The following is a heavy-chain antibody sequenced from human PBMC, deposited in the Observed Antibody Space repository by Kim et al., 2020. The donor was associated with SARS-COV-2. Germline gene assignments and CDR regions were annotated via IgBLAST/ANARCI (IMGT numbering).Heavy chain of an antibody. J-gene: IGHJ4*02. CDR2: IYPGDSDT. V-gene: IGHV5-51*01. Sequence: GESLKISCKGSGYSFTSYWIGWVRQMPGKGLEWMGIIYPGDSDTRYSPSFQGQVTISADKSISTAYLQWSSLKASDTAMYYCARLKYQLLPPLLFDYWGQGTLVTVSS. D-gene: IGHD2-2*01. CDR3: ARLKYQLLPPLLFDY. CDR1: GYSFTSYW.